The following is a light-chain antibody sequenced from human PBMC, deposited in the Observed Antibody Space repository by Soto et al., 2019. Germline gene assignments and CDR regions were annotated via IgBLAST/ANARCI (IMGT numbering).Light chain of an antibody. Sequence: DLQMTQSPSSLSASVGDRVTITCQASQDISNYLNWYQQKPGKAPKLLIYDASNLETGVPSRFSGSGSGTDFTFTISSLQPEDIATYYCQQYDNLPRFGGGTKVEIK. CDR2: DAS. J-gene: IGKJ4*01. CDR3: QQYDNLPR. V-gene: IGKV1-33*01. CDR1: QDISNY.